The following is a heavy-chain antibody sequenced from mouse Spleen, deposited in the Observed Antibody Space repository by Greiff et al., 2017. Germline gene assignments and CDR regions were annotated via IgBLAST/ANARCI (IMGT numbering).Heavy chain of an antibody. CDR1: GFTFSSYA. V-gene: IGHV5-9-3*01. Sequence: DVKLVESGGGLVKPGGSLKLSCAASGFTFSSYAMSWVRQTPEKRLEWVVTISSGGDYTYYPDSVKGRFTISRDNAKNTLYLQMSSLRSEDTAMYYCARQGGYRYDVPFDYWGQGTTLTVSS. CDR2: ISSGGDYT. D-gene: IGHD2-14*01. J-gene: IGHJ2*01. CDR3: ARQGGYRYDVPFDY.